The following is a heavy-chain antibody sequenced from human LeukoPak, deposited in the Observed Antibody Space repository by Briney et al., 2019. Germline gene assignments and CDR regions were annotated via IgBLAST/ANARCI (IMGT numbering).Heavy chain of an antibody. CDR2: ISASGNT. J-gene: IGHJ3*02. CDR1: GDSLNRGSYY. Sequence: SETLSLTCSVSGDSLNRGSYYWNWIWQPAGKGLEWLGRISASGNTNYNPSLKSRVTISVNASKNQFSLKLSSVTAADTAVYYCARARSNDAFDIWGQGTMVTVSS. V-gene: IGHV4-61*02. CDR3: ARARSNDAFDI.